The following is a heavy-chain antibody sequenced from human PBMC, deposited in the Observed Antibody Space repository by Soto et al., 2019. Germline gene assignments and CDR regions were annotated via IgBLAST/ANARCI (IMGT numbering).Heavy chain of an antibody. V-gene: IGHV4-4*02. CDR2: TYYNGNA. CDR3: ASPLGRRSGWDNWYDP. Sequence: SETLSLTCSVSGDSINNKNWWTWLRQPPGKRLEWIGTTYYNGNAYYNPSLKSRVTMSVDTSKNQFSLKLSSVTAADTAVYYCASPLGRRSGWDNWYDPWGQTTLVTVSS. D-gene: IGHD6-25*01. CDR1: GDSINNKNW. J-gene: IGHJ5*02.